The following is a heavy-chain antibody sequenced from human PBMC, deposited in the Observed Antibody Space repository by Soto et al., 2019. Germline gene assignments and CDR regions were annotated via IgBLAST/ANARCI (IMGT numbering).Heavy chain of an antibody. V-gene: IGHV3-30-3*01. CDR2: ISYDGSNK. J-gene: IGHJ4*02. CDR1: GFTFSSYA. CDR3: ASDPAAYDSSGYTAY. D-gene: IGHD3-22*01. Sequence: QVQLVESGGGVVQPGRSLRLSCAASGFTFSSYAMHWVRQAPGKGLEWVAVISYDGSNKYYADSVKGRFTISRDNSKNTLYLQMNSLRAEDTAVYYCASDPAAYDSSGYTAYWGQGTLVTVSS.